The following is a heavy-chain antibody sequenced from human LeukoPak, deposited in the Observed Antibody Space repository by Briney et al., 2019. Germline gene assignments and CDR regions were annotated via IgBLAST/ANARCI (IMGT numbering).Heavy chain of an antibody. D-gene: IGHD1-26*01. CDR1: VYTFIGYY. CDR2: INPDSGST. V-gene: IGHV1-2*02. Sequence: GASVKVSCKASVYTFIGYYMHWVRQAPGQGDEWMGWINPDSGSTNYAQRFQGRVTMTRDTSISTAYMELSRLRSDDTAVYYCARWAHADTYYYYGMDVWGQGTTVTVSS. J-gene: IGHJ6*02. CDR3: ARWAHADTYYYYGMDV.